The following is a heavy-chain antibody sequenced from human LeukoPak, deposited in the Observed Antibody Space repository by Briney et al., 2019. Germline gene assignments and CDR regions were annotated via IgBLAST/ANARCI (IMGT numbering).Heavy chain of an antibody. CDR1: GGSISSSAYH. CDR3: TRQLNGRSYGIF. CDR2: IYYSGST. J-gene: IGHJ4*02. D-gene: IGHD5-18*01. V-gene: IGHV4-39*01. Sequence: SETLSLTCTVSGGSISSSAYHWGWIRQPPGKGLEWIGSIYYSGSTYYNPSLKSRVTISVDTSKNQFSLKLSSVTAADTAVYYCTRQLNGRSYGIFWGRGTLVTVSS.